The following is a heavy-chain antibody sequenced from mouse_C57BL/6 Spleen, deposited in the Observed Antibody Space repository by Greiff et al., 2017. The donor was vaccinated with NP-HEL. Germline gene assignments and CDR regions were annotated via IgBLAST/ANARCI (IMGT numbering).Heavy chain of an antibody. V-gene: IGHV1-15*01. Sequence: QVQLQQSGAELVRPGASVTLSCKASGYTFTDYEMHWVKQTPVHGLEWIGAIDPETGGTAYNQKFKGKATLTADKSSSTAYMELRSLTSEDSAVYYCTRYQGAMDDWGQGTSVTVSS. J-gene: IGHJ4*01. CDR1: GYTFTDYE. CDR2: IDPETGGT. CDR3: TRYQGAMDD.